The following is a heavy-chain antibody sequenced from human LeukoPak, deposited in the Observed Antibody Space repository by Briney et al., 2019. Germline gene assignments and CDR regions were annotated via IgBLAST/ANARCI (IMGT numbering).Heavy chain of an antibody. V-gene: IGHV3-20*04. CDR2: INWNGGST. CDR1: GFTFDDYG. J-gene: IGHJ4*02. Sequence: PGGSLRLSCAASGFTFDDYGMSWVRQAPGKGLEWVSGINWNGGSTGYADSVKGRFTNSRDNAKNSLYLQMNSLRAEDTALYYCARGLRFLEWLSGFDYWGQGTLVTVSS. D-gene: IGHD3-3*01. CDR3: ARGLRFLEWLSGFDY.